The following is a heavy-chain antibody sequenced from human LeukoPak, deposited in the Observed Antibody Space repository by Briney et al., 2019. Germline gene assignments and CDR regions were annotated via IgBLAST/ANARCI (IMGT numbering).Heavy chain of an antibody. D-gene: IGHD3-9*01. CDR1: GFTFSSYG. V-gene: IGHV3-30*03. J-gene: IGHJ4*02. CDR2: ISYGGSNK. CDR3: ATSLRYFDWLRNFDY. Sequence: GGSLRLSCAASGFTFSSYGMHWVRQAPGKGLEWVAVISYGGSNKYYADSVKGRFTISRDNSKNTLYLQMNSLRAEDTAVYYCATSLRYFDWLRNFDYWGQGTLVTVSS.